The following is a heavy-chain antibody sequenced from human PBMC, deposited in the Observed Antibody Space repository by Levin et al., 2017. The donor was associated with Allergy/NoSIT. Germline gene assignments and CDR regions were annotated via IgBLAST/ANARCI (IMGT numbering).Heavy chain of an antibody. D-gene: IGHD6-13*01. V-gene: IGHV3-30*18. CDR3: AKDLIPGIAAAGTASWFDP. CDR1: GFTFSSYG. J-gene: IGHJ5*02. CDR2: ISYDGSNK. Sequence: LTCAASGFTFSSYGMHWVRQAPGKGLEWVAVISYDGSNKYYADSVKGRFTISRDNSKNTLYLQMNSLRAEDTAVYYCAKDLIPGIAAAGTASWFDPWGQGTLVTVSS.